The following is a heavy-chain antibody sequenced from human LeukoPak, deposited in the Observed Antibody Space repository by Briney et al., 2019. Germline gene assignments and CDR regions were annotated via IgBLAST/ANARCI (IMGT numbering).Heavy chain of an antibody. J-gene: IGHJ4*02. V-gene: IGHV6-1*01. CDR1: GDSVSSNSAA. CDR3: ARDLDGYSSGWYAYYFDY. D-gene: IGHD6-19*01. Sequence: SQTLSLTCAISGDSVSSNSAAWNWIRQSPSRGLEWLGRTYYRSKWYNDYAVSVKSRITINPDTSKNQFSLQLNSVTPEDTAVYYCARDLDGYSSGWYAYYFDYWGQGTLVTASS. CDR2: TYYRSKWYN.